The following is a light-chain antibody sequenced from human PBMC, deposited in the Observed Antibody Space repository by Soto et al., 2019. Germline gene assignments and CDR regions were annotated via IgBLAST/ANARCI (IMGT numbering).Light chain of an antibody. V-gene: IGKV1-9*01. CDR1: QGITSY. J-gene: IGKJ4*01. Sequence: DIQLTPSPSLLSASVVDRVTITCRASQGITSYLAWYQQEPGKAPNLLIYGASTLQSGVPSRFSGSGSGTDFTLTINSLQAEDFATYYCQQTRSYPSTFGGGTKVDIK. CDR2: GAS. CDR3: QQTRSYPST.